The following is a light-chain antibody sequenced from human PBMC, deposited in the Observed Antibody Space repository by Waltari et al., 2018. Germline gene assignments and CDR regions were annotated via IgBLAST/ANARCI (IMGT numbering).Light chain of an antibody. CDR1: QTVNRY. V-gene: IGKV1-39*01. J-gene: IGKJ4*01. Sequence: TCRARQTVNRYLKLYQQRPGKAPRLLIYATSNLQSGVPSRFSGSGSGTDFTLTISSLQPEDFATYYCQQTYSIPLTFGGGTRVEI. CDR3: QQTYSIPLT. CDR2: ATS.